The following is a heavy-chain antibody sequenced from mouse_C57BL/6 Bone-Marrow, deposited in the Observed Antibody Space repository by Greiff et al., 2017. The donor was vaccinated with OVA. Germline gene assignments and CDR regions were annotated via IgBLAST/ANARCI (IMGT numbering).Heavy chain of an antibody. CDR1: GYTFTSYT. J-gene: IGHJ3*02. Sequence: VQLKESGAELARPGASVKMSCKASGYTFTSYTMHWVKQRPGQGLEWIGYINPSSGYTKYNQKFKDKATLTADKSSSTAYMQLSSLTSEDTAVSYCATSEGYGPSFGYWGQGTLVTVSA. CDR3: ATSEGYGPSFGY. D-gene: IGHD2-10*02. V-gene: IGHV1-4*01. CDR2: INPSSGYT.